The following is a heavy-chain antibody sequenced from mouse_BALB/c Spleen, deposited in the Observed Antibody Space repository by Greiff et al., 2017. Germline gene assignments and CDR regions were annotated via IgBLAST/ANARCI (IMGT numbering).Heavy chain of an antibody. J-gene: IGHJ2*01. V-gene: IGHV5-6*01. CDR3: ARQAVTTYFDY. Sequence: EVQRVESGGDLVKPGGSLKLSCAASGFTFSSYGMSWVRQTPDKRLEWVATISSGGSYTYYPDSVKGRFTISRDNAKNTLYLQMSSLKSEDTAMYYCARQAVTTYFDYWGQGTTLTVSS. D-gene: IGHD2-2*01. CDR1: GFTFSSYG. CDR2: ISSGGSYT.